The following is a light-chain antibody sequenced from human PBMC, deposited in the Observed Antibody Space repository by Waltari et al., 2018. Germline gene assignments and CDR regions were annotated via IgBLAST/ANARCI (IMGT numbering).Light chain of an antibody. CDR3: LQYNSYPWT. CDR2: KAS. Sequence: DIQVTQSPSTLSASVGDRVTITCRASQSIVVWLAWYQQKPGKAPRLLIYKASYLESVVPSRFSGSASGTALTLAISSLQADDFATYYCLQYNSYPWTFGQGTTVEIK. V-gene: IGKV1-5*03. CDR1: QSIVVW. J-gene: IGKJ1*01.